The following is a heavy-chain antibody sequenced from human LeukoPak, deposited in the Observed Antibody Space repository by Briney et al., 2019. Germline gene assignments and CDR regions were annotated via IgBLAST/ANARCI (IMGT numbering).Heavy chain of an antibody. J-gene: IGHJ6*02. D-gene: IGHD6-19*01. Sequence: GGSLRLSCTASGFTSSSYAMSWVRQAPGKGLEWVSAISGSGGSTYYADSVKGRFTISRDNSKNTLYLQMNSLRAEDTAVYYCAKGHVPNSSGWPYYYYYGMDVWGQGTTVTVSS. CDR1: GFTSSSYA. V-gene: IGHV3-23*01. CDR3: AKGHVPNSSGWPYYYYYGMDV. CDR2: ISGSGGST.